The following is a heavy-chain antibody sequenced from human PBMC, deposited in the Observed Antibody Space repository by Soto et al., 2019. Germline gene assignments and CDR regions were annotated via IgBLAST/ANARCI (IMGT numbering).Heavy chain of an antibody. CDR3: ARDSSGRHDY. J-gene: IGHJ4*02. V-gene: IGHV4-61*01. CDR1: GGSVRSGSYY. Sequence: SETLSLTCSVSGGSVRSGSYYWTWIRQPPGKGLEWIGYIYQSGTTNYNASLKSRVTISIDTSKNQFFLELNSVTAADTAVYYCARDSSGRHDYWGQGTLVTVSS. CDR2: IYQSGTT. D-gene: IGHD3-22*01.